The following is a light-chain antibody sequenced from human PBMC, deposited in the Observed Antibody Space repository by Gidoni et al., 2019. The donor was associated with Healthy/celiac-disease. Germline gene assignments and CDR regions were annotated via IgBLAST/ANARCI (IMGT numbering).Light chain of an antibody. J-gene: IGKJ4*01. CDR1: QMVSSY. CDR3: QQRYNWPPVT. Sequence: EIVLTQSPATLSLSPGERATLSCRAIQMVSSYLAWDHQKPGQTPRLLIYDSSSRATVIPPRFSGSGYATDFTRTISSLESEDFAVYYGQQRYNWPPVTGGGXTKVEIK. V-gene: IGKV3-11*01. CDR2: DSS.